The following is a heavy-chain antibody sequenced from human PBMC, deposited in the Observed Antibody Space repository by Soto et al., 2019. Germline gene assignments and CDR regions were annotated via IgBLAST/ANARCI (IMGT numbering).Heavy chain of an antibody. D-gene: IGHD6-19*01. J-gene: IGHJ4*02. V-gene: IGHV3-7*05. CDR1: GFTFSRYW. Sequence: EVQLVESGGGLVQTGGSLRLSCAASGFTFSRYWMKWVRQAPGKGLEWVANIKQDGSETYYVDSVKGRFTISRDNAKNSLLLQMSSLRAEDTAVYYCAGGSGWLSDSWGQGTLVTVSS. CDR2: IKQDGSET. CDR3: AGGSGWLSDS.